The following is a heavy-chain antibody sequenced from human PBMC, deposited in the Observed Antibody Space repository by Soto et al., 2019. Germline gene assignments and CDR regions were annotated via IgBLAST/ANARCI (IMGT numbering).Heavy chain of an antibody. CDR3: ASHLYSSWGGY. CDR1: GGSISSYY. J-gene: IGHJ4*02. Sequence: QVQLQESGPGLVKPSETLSLTCTVSGGSISSYYWSWIRQPPGKGLEWIGYIYYSGSTNYNPSLKSRVTISVDTSKNQFSLKLSSVTAADTAVYYCASHLYSSWGGYWGQGTLVTVSS. D-gene: IGHD6-6*01. V-gene: IGHV4-59*08. CDR2: IYYSGST.